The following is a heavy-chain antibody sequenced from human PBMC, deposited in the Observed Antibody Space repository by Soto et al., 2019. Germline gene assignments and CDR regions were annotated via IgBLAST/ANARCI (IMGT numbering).Heavy chain of an antibody. CDR2: ITGKTDGGTI. Sequence: EVQLVESGGGLVKPGGSLRLSCAVSGFTFSSAWMNWVRQAPGEGLEWVGRITGKTDGGTIYYAAPVKGRFTISRDDSKNTLYLQMNSLKTEETAVYYCTTDHDIVLVTAPTNAVELWGQGTMVTVSS. D-gene: IGHD2-21*02. CDR1: GFTFSSAW. V-gene: IGHV3-15*07. J-gene: IGHJ3*01. CDR3: TTDHDIVLVTAPTNAVEL.